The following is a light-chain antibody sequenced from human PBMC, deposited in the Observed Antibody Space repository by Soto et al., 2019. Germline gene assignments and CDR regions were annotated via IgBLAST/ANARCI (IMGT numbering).Light chain of an antibody. CDR1: TGAVTSGYY. CDR3: LLYYGDAQLGV. CDR2: STT. V-gene: IGLV7-43*01. Sequence: QAVVTQEPSLTVSPGGTVTLTCASSTGAVTSGYYPNWFQQKPGQAPRALMYSTTNKHSWTPARFSGSLLGGKAALTLSGVQPEDEAEYYCLLYYGDAQLGVFGGGTKLTVL. J-gene: IGLJ3*02.